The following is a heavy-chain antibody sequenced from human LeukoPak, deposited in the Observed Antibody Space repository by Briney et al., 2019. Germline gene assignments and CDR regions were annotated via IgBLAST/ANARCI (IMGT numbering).Heavy chain of an antibody. CDR2: IRYDGSNK. CDR1: GFTFSSYG. CDR3: ARAPAWYFDL. V-gene: IGHV3-30*02. Sequence: GGSLRLSCAASGFTFSSYGMHWVRQAPGKGLEWVAFIRYDGSNKYYADSVKGRFTISRDNAKNSLYLQMNSLRAEDTAVYYCARAPAWYFDLWGRGTLVTVSS. J-gene: IGHJ2*01.